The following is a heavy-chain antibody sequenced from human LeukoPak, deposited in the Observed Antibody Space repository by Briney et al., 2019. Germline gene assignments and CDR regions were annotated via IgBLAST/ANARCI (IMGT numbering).Heavy chain of an antibody. CDR3: ARDRMLWFGEFNFDY. Sequence: ASLKVSCKASGYTFTSYGISWVRQAPGQGLEWMGWISAYNGNTNYAQKLQGRVNMTTDTSTSTAYMELRSLRSDDTAVYYCARDRMLWFGEFNFDYWGQGTLVTVSS. D-gene: IGHD3-10*01. V-gene: IGHV1-18*01. J-gene: IGHJ4*02. CDR1: GYTFTSYG. CDR2: ISAYNGNT.